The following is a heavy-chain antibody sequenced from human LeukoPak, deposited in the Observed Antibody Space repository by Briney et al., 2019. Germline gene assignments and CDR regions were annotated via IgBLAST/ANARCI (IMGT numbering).Heavy chain of an antibody. CDR1: GGSISSYY. CDR2: IYYSGST. V-gene: IGHV4-59*01. J-gene: IGHJ4*02. D-gene: IGHD6-25*01. CDR3: ARDRTAGY. Sequence: PSETLSLTCTASGGSISSYYWSWIRQPPGKGLEWIGYIYYSGSTNYNPSLKSRVTISVDTSKNQFSLKLSSVTAADTAVYYCARDRTAGYWGQGTLVTVSS.